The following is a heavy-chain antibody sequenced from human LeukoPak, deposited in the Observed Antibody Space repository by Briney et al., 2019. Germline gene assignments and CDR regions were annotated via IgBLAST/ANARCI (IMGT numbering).Heavy chain of an antibody. CDR1: GGSISSYY. CDR2: IYYSGST. J-gene: IGHJ5*02. Sequence: SETLSLTCTGSGGSISSYYWSWIRQPPGKGLEWIGYIYYSGSTNYNPSLESRVTISVDTSKNQFSLKLSSVTAADTAVYYCARDMVRGQNWFDPWGQGTLVTVSS. D-gene: IGHD3-10*01. CDR3: ARDMVRGQNWFDP. V-gene: IGHV4-59*12.